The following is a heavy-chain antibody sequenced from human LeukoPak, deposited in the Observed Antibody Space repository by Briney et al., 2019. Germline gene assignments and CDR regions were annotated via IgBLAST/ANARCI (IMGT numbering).Heavy chain of an antibody. CDR2: ISSSSSYI. D-gene: IGHD3-3*01. Sequence: PGGSLRLSCAASGFTFSSYSMNWVRQAPGKGLEWVSSISSSSSYIYYADSVKGRFTISRDNAKNSLYLQMNSLRAEDTAVYYCARAGRGFWSGCDYWGQGTLVTVSS. CDR3: ARAGRGFWSGCDY. CDR1: GFTFSSYS. V-gene: IGHV3-21*01. J-gene: IGHJ4*02.